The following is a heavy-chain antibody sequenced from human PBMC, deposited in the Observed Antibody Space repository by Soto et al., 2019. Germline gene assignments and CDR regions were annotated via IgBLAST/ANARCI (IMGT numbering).Heavy chain of an antibody. CDR1: GGSISSSSYY. V-gene: IGHV4-39*01. J-gene: IGHJ5*02. CDR3: GRLRRRVGWFDP. D-gene: IGHD2-15*01. Sequence: SETLSLTCTVSGGSISSSSYYWGWLRQPPGKGLECIGSIYYSGSTYYNPSLKSQVTISVDTSNNQFSLKLSSVTAAVSAVYYCGRLRRRVGWFDPWGRGTLVTVSS. CDR2: IYYSGST.